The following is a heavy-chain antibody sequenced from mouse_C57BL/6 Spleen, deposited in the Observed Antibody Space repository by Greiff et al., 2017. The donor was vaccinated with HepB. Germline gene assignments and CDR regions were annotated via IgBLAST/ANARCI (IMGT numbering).Heavy chain of an antibody. J-gene: IGHJ2*01. D-gene: IGHD2-2*01. Sequence: VQLQQSGPELVKPGASVKISCKASGYAFSSSWMNWVKQRPGQGLEWIGRIYPGDGDTNYNGKFKGKATLTADKSSSTAYMQLSSLTSEDSAVYFSARRGSYGYDLDYWGQGTTLTVSS. CDR1: GYAFSSSW. V-gene: IGHV1-82*01. CDR3: ARRGSYGYDLDY. CDR2: IYPGDGDT.